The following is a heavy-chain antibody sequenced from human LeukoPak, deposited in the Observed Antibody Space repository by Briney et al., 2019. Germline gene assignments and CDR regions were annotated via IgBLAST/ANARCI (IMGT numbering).Heavy chain of an antibody. V-gene: IGHV1-3*01. Sequence: ASVKVSCKASGYTFTSYAMHWVRQAPGQRLEWMGWINAGNGNTKYSQKFQGRVTITRDTSASTAYMELSSLRSEDTAVYYCARLERGSYFDYFDYWGQGTLVTVSS. CDR2: INAGNGNT. CDR1: GYTFTSYA. D-gene: IGHD1-26*01. CDR3: ARLERGSYFDYFDY. J-gene: IGHJ4*02.